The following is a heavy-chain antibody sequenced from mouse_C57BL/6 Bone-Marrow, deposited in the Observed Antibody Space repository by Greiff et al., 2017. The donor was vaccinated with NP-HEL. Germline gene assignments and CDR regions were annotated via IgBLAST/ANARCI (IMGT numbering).Heavy chain of an antibody. V-gene: IGHV5-17*01. D-gene: IGHD1-1*01. Sequence: EVKLVESGGGLVKPGGSLKLSCAASGFTFSDYGMHWVRQAPEKGLEWVAYISSGSSTIYYADTVKGRFTISRDNAKNTLFLQMTSLRSEDTAMYYCARRDYYGSSWDFDVWGTGTTVTVSS. CDR2: ISSGSSTI. CDR1: GFTFSDYG. CDR3: ARRDYYGSSWDFDV. J-gene: IGHJ1*03.